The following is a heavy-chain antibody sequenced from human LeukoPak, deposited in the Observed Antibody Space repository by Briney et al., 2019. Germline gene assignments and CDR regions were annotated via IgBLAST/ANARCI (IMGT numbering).Heavy chain of an antibody. CDR2: IVVGSGNT. CDR1: GFTFSSSA. CDR3: AAAPGIAARPSGDL. V-gene: IGHV1-58*02. Sequence: ASVKVSCKASGFTFSSSAMQWVRQARGQRLEWIGRIVVGSGNTNYAQKFQERVTITRDMSTNTTYMELSSLRSEDTAVYYCAAAPGIAARPSGDLWGRGTLVTVSS. D-gene: IGHD6-13*01. J-gene: IGHJ2*01.